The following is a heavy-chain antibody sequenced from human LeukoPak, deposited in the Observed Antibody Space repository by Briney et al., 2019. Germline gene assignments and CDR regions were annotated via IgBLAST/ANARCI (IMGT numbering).Heavy chain of an antibody. CDR3: ARYDFWSGPDFDY. Sequence: PSETLSLTCAVYGGSFSGYYWSWIRQPPGKGLEWIGEINHSGSTNYNPSPKSRVTISVDTSKNQFSLKLSSVTAADTAVYYCARYDFWSGPDFDYWGQGTLVTVSS. V-gene: IGHV4-34*01. CDR1: GGSFSGYY. D-gene: IGHD3-3*01. CDR2: INHSGST. J-gene: IGHJ4*02.